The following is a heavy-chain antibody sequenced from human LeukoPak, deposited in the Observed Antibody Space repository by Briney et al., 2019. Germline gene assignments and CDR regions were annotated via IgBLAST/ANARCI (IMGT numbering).Heavy chain of an antibody. V-gene: IGHV3-33*01. J-gene: IGHJ6*04. CDR3: ARDGENYGMDV. Sequence: PGRSLRLSCAASGFTFSSYGMHWVRQAPGKGLGWVAVIWYDGSNKYYADSVKGRFTISRDNSKNTLYLQMNSLRAEDTAVYYCARDGENYGMDVWGKGTTVTVSS. CDR2: IWYDGSNK. D-gene: IGHD3-10*01. CDR1: GFTFSSYG.